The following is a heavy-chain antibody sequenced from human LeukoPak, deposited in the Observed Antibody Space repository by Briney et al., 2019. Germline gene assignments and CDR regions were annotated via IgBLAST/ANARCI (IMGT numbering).Heavy chain of an antibody. CDR1: GGTFSSYA. J-gene: IGHJ3*02. CDR3: ARSHGGYNSEGFSYNWGPDAFDI. D-gene: IGHD5-24*01. Sequence: SVKVSCKASGGTFSSYAISWVRQAPGQGLEWMGGIIPIFGTANYAQKFQGRVTITADESTSTAYMELSSLRSEDTAVYYCARSHGGYNSEGFSYNWGPDAFDIWGQGTMVTVSS. CDR2: IIPIFGTA. V-gene: IGHV1-69*13.